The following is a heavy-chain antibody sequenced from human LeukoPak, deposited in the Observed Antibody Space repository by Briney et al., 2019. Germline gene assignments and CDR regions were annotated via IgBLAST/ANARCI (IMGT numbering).Heavy chain of an antibody. CDR3: GGNHSGGYHIDY. J-gene: IGHJ4*02. D-gene: IGHD1-26*01. CDR1: GFTFSSYA. Sequence: GGSLTLSCAASGFTFSSYARSWVRQASGKGLEWVSAISGSGGIPYYADSVKRRSTISSNNSKNSLYLQMNSLTADTTVEYYSGGNHSGGYHIDYWGQGTLVTVSS. V-gene: IGHV3-23*01. CDR2: ISGSGGIP.